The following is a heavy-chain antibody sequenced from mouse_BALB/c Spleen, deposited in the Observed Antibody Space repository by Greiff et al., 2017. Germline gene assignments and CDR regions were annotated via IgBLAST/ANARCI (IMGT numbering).Heavy chain of an antibody. CDR3: ARESDTGYYAMDY. J-gene: IGHJ4*01. CDR1: GFSLTSYG. V-gene: IGHV2-9*02. CDR2: IWAGGST. Sequence: VKLMESGPGLVAPSQSLSITCTVSGFSLTSYGVHWVRQPPGKGLEWLGVIWAGGSTNYNSALMSRLSISKDNSKSQVFLKMNSLKTDDTAMYYCARESDTGYYAMDYWGQGTSVTVSS.